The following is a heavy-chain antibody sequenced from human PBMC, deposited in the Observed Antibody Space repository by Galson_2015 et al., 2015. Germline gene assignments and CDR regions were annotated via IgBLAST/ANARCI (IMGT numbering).Heavy chain of an antibody. J-gene: IGHJ4*02. D-gene: IGHD4-23*01. CDR2: PSTGIT. Sequence: PSTGITSHAQNFQGRVTMTRDSSTTTVYMEVTSLRSEDTAIYYCARDKGDYGGADYWGQGTLVTVSS. V-gene: IGHV1-46*01. CDR3: ARDKGDYGGADY.